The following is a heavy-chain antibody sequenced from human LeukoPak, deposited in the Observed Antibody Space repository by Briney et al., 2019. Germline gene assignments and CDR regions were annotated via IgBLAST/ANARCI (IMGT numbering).Heavy chain of an antibody. CDR1: GYMFTSYY. J-gene: IGHJ4*02. V-gene: IGHV1-46*01. D-gene: IGHD2-15*01. CDR3: ARALAYCSGGSCYYFDY. Sequence: GASVKVSCKASGYMFTSYYIHWVRQAPGQGLEWMGIINPNGGYTSYAQKFQGRVTMTRDTSTSTVYMELSSLRSEDTAVYYCARALAYCSGGSCYYFDYLGQGTLVTVSS. CDR2: INPNGGYT.